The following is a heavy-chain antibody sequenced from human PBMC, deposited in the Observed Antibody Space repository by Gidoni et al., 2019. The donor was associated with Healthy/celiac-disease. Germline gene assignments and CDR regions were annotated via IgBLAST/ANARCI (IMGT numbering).Heavy chain of an antibody. Sequence: QGPLQESGSGLVKPSETLSLTCTLSAGSSSSGSYYCSCIRQPPGKGLEWIGYLYYSGSTNYNTSLKNRVTISEDTSKNQFSMKLSSVTAEDTAVYYCERESNDYVWGSDRSPVSAFDIWGQGTMVTVSS. D-gene: IGHD3-16*02. J-gene: IGHJ3*02. CDR3: ERESNDYVWGSDRSPVSAFDI. CDR2: LYYSGST. CDR1: AGSSSSGSYY. V-gene: IGHV4-61*01.